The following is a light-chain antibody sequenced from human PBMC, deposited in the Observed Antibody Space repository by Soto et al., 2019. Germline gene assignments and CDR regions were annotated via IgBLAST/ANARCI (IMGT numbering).Light chain of an antibody. CDR1: SSDVGAYNY. Sequence: QSVLTQPPSVSGSPGQSITISCTGSSSDVGAYNYVSWYLQHPGKAPKLLIYGVGNRPSGVSARFSGSKSGDTASLTISGLQAEDEADYYCSSYAHGSIYVFGTGTKVNVL. V-gene: IGLV2-14*01. CDR3: SSYAHGSIYV. J-gene: IGLJ1*01. CDR2: GVG.